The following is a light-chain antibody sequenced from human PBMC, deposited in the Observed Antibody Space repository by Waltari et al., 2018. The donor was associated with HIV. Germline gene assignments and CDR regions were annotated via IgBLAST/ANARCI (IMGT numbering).Light chain of an antibody. J-gene: IGKJ1*01. CDR1: QSVFYGSNNRNH. CDR2: WAS. Sequence: DIVMTQSPDSLAVSLGERATIDCKSSQSVFYGSNNRNHLAWYQQKAGQPPKLLIAWASTRESGVPDRVSGSGSGTDFTLTISSLQAEDVAVYYCQQYYTSPKTFGQGTKVEIK. V-gene: IGKV4-1*01. CDR3: QQYYTSPKT.